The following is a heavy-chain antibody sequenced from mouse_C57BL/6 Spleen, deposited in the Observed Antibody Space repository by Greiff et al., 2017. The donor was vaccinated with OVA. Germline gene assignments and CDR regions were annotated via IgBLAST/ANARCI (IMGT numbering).Heavy chain of an antibody. CDR3: ARYRGGTTVEDWYFDV. D-gene: IGHD1-1*01. V-gene: IGHV1-82*01. CDR2: IYPGDGDT. J-gene: IGHJ1*03. Sequence: QVQLKQSGPELVKPGASVKISCKASGYAFSSSWMNWVKQRPGKGLEWIGRIYPGDGDTNYNGKFKGKATLTADKSSSTAYMQLSSLTSEDSAVYFCARYRGGTTVEDWYFDVWGTGTTVTVSS. CDR1: GYAFSSSW.